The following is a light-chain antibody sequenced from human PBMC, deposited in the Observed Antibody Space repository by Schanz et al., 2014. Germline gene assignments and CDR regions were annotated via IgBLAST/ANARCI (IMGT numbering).Light chain of an antibody. CDR1: QSVSRGY. Sequence: ENVLTQSPGTLSLSPGERGTLACRASQSVSRGYLAWYQQKPGQAPRLLIYGASSRATGIPDRFSGSGSGTDFTLTISRLEPEDFAVYYCQQYSKSPLTFGGGTKVEI. CDR3: QQYSKSPLT. V-gene: IGKV3-20*01. CDR2: GAS. J-gene: IGKJ4*01.